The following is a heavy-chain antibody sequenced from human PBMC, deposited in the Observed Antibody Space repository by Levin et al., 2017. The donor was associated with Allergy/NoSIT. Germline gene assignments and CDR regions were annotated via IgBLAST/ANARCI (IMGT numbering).Heavy chain of an antibody. Sequence: GGSLRLSFAASGFTFSSYWMSWVRQAPGKGLEWVANIKQDGSEKYYVDSVKGRFTISRDNAKNSLYLQMNSLRAEDTAVYYCARSVPVEMATMTPEAFDIWGQGTMVTVSS. CDR3: ARSVPVEMATMTPEAFDI. CDR1: GFTFSSYW. D-gene: IGHD5-24*01. V-gene: IGHV3-7*01. J-gene: IGHJ3*02. CDR2: IKQDGSEK.